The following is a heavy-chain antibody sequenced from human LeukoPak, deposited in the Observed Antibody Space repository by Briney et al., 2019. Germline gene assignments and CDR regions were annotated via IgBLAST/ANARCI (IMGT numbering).Heavy chain of an antibody. CDR3: ARALNYWYFDL. Sequence: PGGSLRLSCAASGFTFSNTWMNWVRQAPGKGLEWVSSIGTSSSYIYYADSVKGRFTISRDNAKNSLYLQMNSLRAEDTAVYYCARALNYWYFDLWGRGTLVTVSS. J-gene: IGHJ2*01. V-gene: IGHV3-21*01. CDR2: IGTSSSYI. CDR1: GFTFSNTW.